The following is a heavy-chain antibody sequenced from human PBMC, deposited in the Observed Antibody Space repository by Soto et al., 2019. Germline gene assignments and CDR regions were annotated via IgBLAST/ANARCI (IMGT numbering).Heavy chain of an antibody. J-gene: IGHJ4*02. D-gene: IGHD3-22*01. V-gene: IGHV1-69*04. CDR2: IIPILGIA. CDR1: GGTFSSYT. CDR3: AREIKDYYDSSGYPVFDY. Sequence: GASVKVSCKASGGTFSSYTISWVRQAPGQGLEWMGRIIPILGIANYAQKFQGRVTITADKSTSIVYMELSSLRSEDTALFYCAREIKDYYDSSGYPVFDYWGQGTLVTVSS.